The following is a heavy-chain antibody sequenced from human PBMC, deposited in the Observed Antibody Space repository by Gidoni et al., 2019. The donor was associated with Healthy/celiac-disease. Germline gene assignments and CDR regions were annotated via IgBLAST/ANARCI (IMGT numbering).Heavy chain of an antibody. J-gene: IGHJ6*02. CDR2: NNHSGST. Sequence: QVQLQQWGAGLLKPSETLSLTCAVYGGSFSGYYWSWIRQPPGKGLEWIGENNHSGSTIYTPSLKSRVTISVDTSKHQFSRKLSSVTAADTAVYYCARAPKYYDILTGYYTYYYYVMDVWGQGTTVTVSS. V-gene: IGHV4-34*01. CDR1: GGSFSGYY. D-gene: IGHD3-9*01. CDR3: ARAPKYYDILTGYYTYYYYVMDV.